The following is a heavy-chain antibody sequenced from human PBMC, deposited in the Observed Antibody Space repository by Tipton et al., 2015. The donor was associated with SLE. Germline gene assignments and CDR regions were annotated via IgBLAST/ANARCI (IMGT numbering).Heavy chain of an antibody. Sequence: GLVKPSETLSLTCTVSGGSITTTTYYWGWIRQSPGKGLEWIGSIYYSGSTYYNPSLKSRVTISVDTSKNHFSLKLDSVSAADAAVYYCATHVAESPWASTKDIYYFDSWGQGTLVTVSS. V-gene: IGHV4-39*02. D-gene: IGHD1-14*01. J-gene: IGHJ4*02. CDR1: GGSITTTTYY. CDR3: ATHVAESPWASTKDIYYFDS. CDR2: IYYSGST.